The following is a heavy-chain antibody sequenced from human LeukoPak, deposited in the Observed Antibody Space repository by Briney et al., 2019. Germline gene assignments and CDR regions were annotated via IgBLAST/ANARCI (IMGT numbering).Heavy chain of an antibody. CDR3: AKGVYSSSWYYFDY. CDR1: GFTVSSNY. D-gene: IGHD6-13*01. V-gene: IGHV3-53*01. CDR2: IYSGGST. Sequence: GGSLRLSCAASGFTVSSNYMSWVRQAPGKGLEWVSVIYSGGSTYYADSVKGRFTISRDNSKNTLYLQMNSLRAEDTAVYYCAKGVYSSSWYYFDYWGQGTLVTVSS. J-gene: IGHJ4*02.